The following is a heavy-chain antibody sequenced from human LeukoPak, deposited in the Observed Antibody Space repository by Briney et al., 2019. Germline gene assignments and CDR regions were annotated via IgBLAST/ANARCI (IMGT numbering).Heavy chain of an antibody. CDR3: ARSPRGNYFDS. Sequence: SQTLSLTCAVSGGSISSRDYSWNWIRQPPGKGLEWIGSVYHGGATYYNPSLKSRVSISEDRSNNQFFLKLSSVTAADTAMYFCARSPRGNYFDSWGEGTLVTVSS. CDR2: VYHGGAT. V-gene: IGHV4-30-2*01. J-gene: IGHJ4*02. CDR1: GGSISSRDYS. D-gene: IGHD6-25*01.